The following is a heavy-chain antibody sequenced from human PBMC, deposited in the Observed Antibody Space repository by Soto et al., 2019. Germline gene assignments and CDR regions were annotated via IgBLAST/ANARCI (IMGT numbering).Heavy chain of an antibody. J-gene: IGHJ6*02. CDR2: INADNGNT. Sequence: ASVKVSCKASGNTFRNSSLHWVRQAPGQRLEWMAWINADNGNTYYSQKFQGRVTITRDTSTNTAYLELSSLRSEDTAVYYCASGDSSAWYYYGMDVWGLGTTVTVSS. CDR1: GNTFRNSS. V-gene: IGHV1-3*01. D-gene: IGHD6-19*01. CDR3: ASGDSSAWYYYGMDV.